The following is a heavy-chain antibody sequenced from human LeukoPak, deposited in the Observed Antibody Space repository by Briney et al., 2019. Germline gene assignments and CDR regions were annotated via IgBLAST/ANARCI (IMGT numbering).Heavy chain of an antibody. J-gene: IGHJ2*01. CDR2: INPSGGST. Sequence: GASVKVSCKAPGYTFTGYYMHWVRQAPGQGLEWMGIINPSGGSTSYAQKFQGRVTMTRDTSTSTVYMELSSLRSEDTAVYYCARKTTGTTWTDWYFDLWGRGTLVTVSS. CDR3: ARKTTGTTWTDWYFDL. D-gene: IGHD4-17*01. V-gene: IGHV1-46*01. CDR1: GYTFTGYY.